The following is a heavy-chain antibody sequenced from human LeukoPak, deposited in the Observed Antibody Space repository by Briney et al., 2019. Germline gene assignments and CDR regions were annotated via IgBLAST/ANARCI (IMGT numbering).Heavy chain of an antibody. D-gene: IGHD3-10*01. CDR3: ARTRTFGETSDAFDI. CDR1: GFTFSNYG. Sequence: PGGSLRLSCGASGFTFSNYGMLWVRQAPGKGLEWVAFIRYDGNNKLYADSMKGRFTISRDNSKNTLYLHINSLRAEDTAVYYCARTRTFGETSDAFDIWGQGTMVTVSS. CDR2: IRYDGNNK. V-gene: IGHV3-30*02. J-gene: IGHJ3*02.